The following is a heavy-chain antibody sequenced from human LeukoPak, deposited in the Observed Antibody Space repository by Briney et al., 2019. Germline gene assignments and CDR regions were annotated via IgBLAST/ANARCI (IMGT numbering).Heavy chain of an antibody. D-gene: IGHD4-17*01. CDR2: IYYSGST. J-gene: IGHJ2*01. V-gene: IGHV4-59*01. Sequence: PSETLSLTCTVSGGSISSYYWSWIRQPPGKGLEWIGYIYYSGSTNYNPSLKSRVTISVDTSKNQFPLKLSSVTAADTAVYYCARREGGYGDPEDWYFDLWGRGTLVTVSS. CDR1: GGSISSYY. CDR3: ARREGGYGDPEDWYFDL.